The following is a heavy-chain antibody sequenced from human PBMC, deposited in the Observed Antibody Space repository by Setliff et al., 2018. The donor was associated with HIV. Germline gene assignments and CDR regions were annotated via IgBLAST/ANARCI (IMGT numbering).Heavy chain of an antibody. Sequence: PGGSLRLSCAASGFTFDTYALSWVRQAPGKGLEWVASISGNGGSTYSADSVRGRFTISRDNSNNTLNLQMNSLRVEDTGVYYCATQTGFYNSHWYDYWGQGTMVTVSS. CDR3: ATQTGFYNSHWYDY. CDR2: ISGNGGST. D-gene: IGHD6-13*01. J-gene: IGHJ4*02. V-gene: IGHV3-23*01. CDR1: GFTFDTYA.